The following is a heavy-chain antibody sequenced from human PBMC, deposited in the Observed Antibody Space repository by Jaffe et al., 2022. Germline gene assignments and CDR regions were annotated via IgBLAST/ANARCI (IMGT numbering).Heavy chain of an antibody. J-gene: IGHJ3*02. CDR3: TTDHFGVVINDAFDI. Sequence: EVQLVESGGGLVKPGGSLRLSCAASGFTFSNAWMSWVRQAPGKGLEWVGRIKSKTDGGTTDYAAPVKGRFTISRDDSKNTLYLQMNSLKTEDTAVYYCTTDHFGVVINDAFDIWGQGTMVTVSS. CDR1: GFTFSNAW. CDR2: IKSKTDGGTT. V-gene: IGHV3-15*01. D-gene: IGHD3-3*01.